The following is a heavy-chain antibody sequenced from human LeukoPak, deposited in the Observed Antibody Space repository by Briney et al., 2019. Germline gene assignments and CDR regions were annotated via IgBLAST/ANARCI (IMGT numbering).Heavy chain of an antibody. CDR1: GGSFSGYY. Sequence: SETLSLTCAVYGGSFSGYYWSWIRRPPGKGLEWIGEINHSGSTNYNPSLKSRVTISVDTSKNQFSLKLSSVTAADTAVYYCATPYVWGSYRYLVYWGQGTLVTVSS. CDR3: ATPYVWGSYRYLVY. V-gene: IGHV4-34*01. J-gene: IGHJ4*02. D-gene: IGHD3-16*02. CDR2: INHSGST.